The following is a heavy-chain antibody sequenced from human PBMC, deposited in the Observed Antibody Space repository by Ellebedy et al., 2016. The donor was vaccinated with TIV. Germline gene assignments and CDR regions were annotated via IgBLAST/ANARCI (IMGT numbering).Heavy chain of an antibody. CDR3: ARGRIFN. V-gene: IGHV3-7*03. Sequence: GESLKISCAASGFTFSSNWMSWVRQTPGKGLEWVAYIKQDGSEKYYVDSVKGRFTISRDNAKNSLSLQMNSLRAEDTAVYYCARGRIFNWGQGTLVTVSS. D-gene: IGHD3-3*01. CDR1: GFTFSSNW. CDR2: IKQDGSEK. J-gene: IGHJ4*02.